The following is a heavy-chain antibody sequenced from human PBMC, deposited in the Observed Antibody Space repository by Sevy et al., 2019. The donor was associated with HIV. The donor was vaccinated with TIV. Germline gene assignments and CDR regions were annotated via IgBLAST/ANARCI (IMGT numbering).Heavy chain of an antibody. J-gene: IGHJ4*02. D-gene: IGHD7-27*01. CDR1: GDSFSSYF. Sequence: SETLSLTCTVSGDSFSSYFWAWIRQPAGKGLEWIGRINTRGSTNYNPSLKSRVTMPVDTSKSQFSLKVTSLTAADTAIYFCARSNWVSATNGFSKSYYFDYWGQGSLVTVSS. CDR2: INTRGST. V-gene: IGHV4-4*07. CDR3: ARSNWVSATNGFSKSYYFDY.